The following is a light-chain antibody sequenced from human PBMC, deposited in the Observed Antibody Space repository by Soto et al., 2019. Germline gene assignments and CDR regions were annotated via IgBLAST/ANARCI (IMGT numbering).Light chain of an antibody. Sequence: EVVMTHSPAPLAVSPGARATLSCRASQSVISNLAWYQRKPGKAPRRLMYGVSPRDTGIPARFCGSGSGTEFTLTISSLQSEDFAACNCQQYDLWSWTLGQGTKVDI. CDR3: QQYDLWSWT. J-gene: IGKJ1*01. V-gene: IGKV3-15*01. CDR1: QSVISN. CDR2: GVS.